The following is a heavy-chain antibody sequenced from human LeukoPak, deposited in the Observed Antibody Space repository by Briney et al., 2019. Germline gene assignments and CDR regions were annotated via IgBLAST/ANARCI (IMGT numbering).Heavy chain of an antibody. V-gene: IGHV3-15*01. Sequence: GGSLRLSCAASGFTFSNAWMSWVRQAPGKGLEWVGRIKTNTGGGTADYAAPVKGRFTISRNDSKNTLYLQMNSLKTEDTAVYYCTTDPYVGVHFDYWGQGTLVTVSS. D-gene: IGHD1-26*01. J-gene: IGHJ4*02. CDR1: GFTFSNAW. CDR3: TTDPYVGVHFDY. CDR2: IKTNTGGGTA.